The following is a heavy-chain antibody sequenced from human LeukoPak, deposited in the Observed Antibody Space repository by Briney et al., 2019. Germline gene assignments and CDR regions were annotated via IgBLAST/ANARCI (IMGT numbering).Heavy chain of an antibody. D-gene: IGHD5-12*01. CDR2: IYASGNT. V-gene: IGHV4-61*02. CDR1: GASVSTTAYF. Sequence: SQTLSLTCSVSGASVSTTAYFWNWIRQPAGKGLEWIGRIYASGNTHYNPSLKSRVTMSLDTSKNQFSLSMNSVTAADSAVYFCASYRGAYDHYPHGLDVWGRGTVVTVSS. J-gene: IGHJ3*01. CDR3: ASYRGAYDHYPHGLDV.